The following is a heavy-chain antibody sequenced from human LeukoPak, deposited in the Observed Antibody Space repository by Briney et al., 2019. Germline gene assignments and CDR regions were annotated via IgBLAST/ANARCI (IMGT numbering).Heavy chain of an antibody. CDR2: IYYSGST. D-gene: IGHD3-16*01. J-gene: IGHJ4*02. CDR1: GGSISSYY. V-gene: IGHV4-59*12. Sequence: TSETLSLTCTVSGGSISSYYWSWIRQPPGKGLEWIGYIYYSGSTNYNPSLKSRVTISVDTSKNQFSLKLSSVTAADTAVYYCARDLGNYDYVWGSSTTFDYWGQGTLVTVSS. CDR3: ARDLGNYDYVWGSSTTFDY.